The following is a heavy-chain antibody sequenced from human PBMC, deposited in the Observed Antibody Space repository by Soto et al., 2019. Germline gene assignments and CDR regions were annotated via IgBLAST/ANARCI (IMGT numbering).Heavy chain of an antibody. V-gene: IGHV3-30*18. D-gene: IGHD3-16*02. CDR1: GFTFSYYA. J-gene: IGHJ4*02. Sequence: PGGSLRLSCAASGFTFSYYAMHWVRQAPGKGLEWVAVISYDGSDKYYADSVKGRFTISRDNSKNTLNLQMNSLRADDTAVYYCAKGLGELSPESFDYWGQGTLVTVSS. CDR2: ISYDGSDK. CDR3: AKGLGELSPESFDY.